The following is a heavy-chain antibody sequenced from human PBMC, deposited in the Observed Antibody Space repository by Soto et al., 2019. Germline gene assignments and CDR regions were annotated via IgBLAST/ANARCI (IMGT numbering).Heavy chain of an antibody. CDR1: GYTFSSYY. V-gene: IGHV1-46*01. CDR3: ARDLSVIVVVSDAFDI. J-gene: IGHJ3*02. D-gene: IGHD3-22*01. Sequence: ASVKVSCKASGYTFSSYYMNWVRQAPGQGLEWLGIINPSGGYTTYAQRFLGRVTMTSDTSTSTVHMELGSLTSEDTAVYYCARDLSVIVVVSDAFDIWGQGTMVTVSS. CDR2: INPSGGYT.